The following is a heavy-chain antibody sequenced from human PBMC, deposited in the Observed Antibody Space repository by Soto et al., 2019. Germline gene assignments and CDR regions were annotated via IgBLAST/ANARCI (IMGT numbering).Heavy chain of an antibody. CDR1: GGSVSSGSYY. CDR3: ARTGYSSGWYKAAFDI. V-gene: IGHV4-39*07. CDR2: INHSGST. J-gene: IGHJ3*02. Sequence: SETLSLTCTVSGGSVSSGSYYWSWIRQPPGKGLEWIGEINHSGSTNYNPSLKSRVTISVDTSKNQFSLKLSSVTAADTAVYYCARTGYSSGWYKAAFDIWGQRTMVTVSS. D-gene: IGHD6-19*01.